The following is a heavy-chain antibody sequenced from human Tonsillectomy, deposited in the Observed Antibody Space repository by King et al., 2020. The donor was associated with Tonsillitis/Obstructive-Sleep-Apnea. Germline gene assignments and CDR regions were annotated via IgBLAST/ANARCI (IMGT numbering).Heavy chain of an antibody. J-gene: IGHJ4*02. D-gene: IGHD2-2*01. CDR2: SIPIFGTA. Sequence: VQLVESGAEVKKPGSSVKVSCKASVGTFRSYAISWVRQAPGQGLEWMGGSIPIFGTAHSAQKFQGRVTITADESTSTAYMELSSLRSEDTAVYYCVREESGYCSSTSCSYFDYWGQGTLVTVSS. CDR1: VGTFRSYA. CDR3: VREESGYCSSTSCSYFDY. V-gene: IGHV1-69*01.